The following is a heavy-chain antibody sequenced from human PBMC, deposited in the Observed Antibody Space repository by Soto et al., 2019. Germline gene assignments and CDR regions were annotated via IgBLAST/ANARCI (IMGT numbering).Heavy chain of an antibody. D-gene: IGHD3-16*01. J-gene: IGHJ3*02. CDR2: IYPXDSDT. CDR3: ARVEGDGSRPDAFDI. Sequence: GESLKXSCKGSGYSFTSYWIGWVRQMPGKGLEWMGFIYPXDSDTRYSPSFQGPVTISADKSISTAYLQWSSLKASDTAMYYCARVEGDGSRPDAFDIWGQGTMVTV. V-gene: IGHV5-51*01. CDR1: GYSFTSYW.